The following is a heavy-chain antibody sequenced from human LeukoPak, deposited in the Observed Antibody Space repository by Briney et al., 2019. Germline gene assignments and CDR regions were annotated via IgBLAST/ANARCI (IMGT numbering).Heavy chain of an antibody. Sequence: GGSLRPSCAASGFTFSSYWMSWVRQAPGKGLEWVSGINWNGGSTGYADSVKGRFTISRDNAKNSLYLQMNSLRAEDTALYYCARGSYRYGGEYYFDYWGQGTLVTVSS. CDR3: ARGSYRYGGEYYFDY. V-gene: IGHV3-20*04. CDR2: INWNGGST. CDR1: GFTFSSYW. J-gene: IGHJ4*02. D-gene: IGHD3-16*02.